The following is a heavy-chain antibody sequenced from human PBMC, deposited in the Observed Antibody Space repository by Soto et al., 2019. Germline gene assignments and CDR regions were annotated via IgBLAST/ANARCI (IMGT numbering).Heavy chain of an antibody. J-gene: IGHJ6*02. Sequence: VQLLESGGGLVQPGGSLTLSCAASEFTFSSYAMSWVRQSPRKGLEWVSAISANGGSTYYADSVRGRFTISRDNSKNTLSLQMNSLRAEDTALYYCAKGPTIFGVVISFEYYYGMDVWGQGTTVTVSS. CDR3: AKGPTIFGVVISFEYYYGMDV. V-gene: IGHV3-23*01. D-gene: IGHD3-3*01. CDR1: EFTFSSYA. CDR2: ISANGGST.